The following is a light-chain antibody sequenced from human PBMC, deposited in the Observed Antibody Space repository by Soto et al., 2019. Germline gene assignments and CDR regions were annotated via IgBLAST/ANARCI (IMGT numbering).Light chain of an antibody. Sequence: DIVMTQSPLSLPVTLGEPASISCRSSQSLLYNNTYNYLDWYVQKPGQSPQLLIYFGSNRAPGVPDRFSGSGSGTDFTLKINRAEAEDVGTYYCMQALQSLTFGQGARLEIK. J-gene: IGKJ5*01. CDR2: FGS. CDR3: MQALQSLT. CDR1: QSLLYNNTYNY. V-gene: IGKV2-28*01.